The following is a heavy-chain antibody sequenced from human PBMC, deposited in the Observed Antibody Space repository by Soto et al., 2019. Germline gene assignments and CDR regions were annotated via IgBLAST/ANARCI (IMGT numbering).Heavy chain of an antibody. V-gene: IGHV4-30-4*01. CDR2: IHYSGSI. CDR1: GGSISSDHYH. CDR3: ARADDGGDRDYYGLDV. J-gene: IGHJ6*02. D-gene: IGHD2-21*02. Sequence: QVQLQESGPGLVRPSQTLSLTCTVSGGSISSDHYHWTWIRQPPGTGLEWIGYIHYSGSIFYNPSSQSRVTMSVDTSKNLFSLERSSVTAADPAVYCCARADDGGDRDYYGLDVWGQGTTVTVSS.